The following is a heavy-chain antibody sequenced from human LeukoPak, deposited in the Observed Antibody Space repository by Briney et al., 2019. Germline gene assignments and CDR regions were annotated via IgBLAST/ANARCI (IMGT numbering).Heavy chain of an antibody. Sequence: ASVKVSCKASGYTFTYYAMNWVRQAPGQGLEWMGWINTNTGNPTYAQGFTGRFVFSLDTSVSTAYLQISSLKAEDTAVYYCAYSGSGYYDFWSGGNNWFDPWGQGTLVTVSS. CDR3: AYSGSGYYDFWSGGNNWFDP. J-gene: IGHJ5*02. D-gene: IGHD3-3*01. CDR1: GYTFTYYA. V-gene: IGHV7-4-1*02. CDR2: INTNTGNP.